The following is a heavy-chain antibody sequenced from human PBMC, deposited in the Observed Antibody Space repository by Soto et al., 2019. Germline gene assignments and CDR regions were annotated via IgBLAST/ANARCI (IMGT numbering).Heavy chain of an antibody. CDR2: IYYSGST. D-gene: IGHD4-17*01. J-gene: IGHJ4*02. V-gene: IGHV4-39*01. CDR1: GGSIISSSYY. Sequence: SETLSLTCTVSGGSIISSSYYWGWIRQPPGKGLEWIGSIYYSGSTYYNPSLKSRVTISVDTSKNQFSLKLSSVTAADTAVDNCARQRPPVTLDYWGQGTLVTVSS. CDR3: ARQRPPVTLDY.